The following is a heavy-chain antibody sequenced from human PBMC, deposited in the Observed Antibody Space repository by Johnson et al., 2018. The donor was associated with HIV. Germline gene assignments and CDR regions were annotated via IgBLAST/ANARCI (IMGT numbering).Heavy chain of an antibody. D-gene: IGHD3-16*01. CDR3: AGEAVTLRGWGHVFDI. J-gene: IGHJ3*02. CDR2: IWYDGSNK. V-gene: IGHV3-33*08. Sequence: QVQLVESGGGVVQPGRSLRLSCAASGFTFTSYAMHWVRQAPGKGLEWVAVIWYDGSNKYYAYSGKGRFTISRDNAKSSLYMQMNSLRVEDTAVYYFAGEAVTLRGWGHVFDIWGQGTMVTVSS. CDR1: GFTFTSYA.